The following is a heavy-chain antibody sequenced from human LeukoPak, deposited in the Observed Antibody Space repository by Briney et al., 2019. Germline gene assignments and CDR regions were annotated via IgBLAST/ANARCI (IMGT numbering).Heavy chain of an antibody. CDR2: IYYSGST. D-gene: IGHD3-16*02. V-gene: IGHV4-59*01. CDR3: ARDIGFEKYYYGMDV. Sequence: SETLSLTCTVSGGSISSYYWSWIRQPPGKGLEWIGYIYYSGSTNYNPSLKSRVTISVDTSKNQFSLKLSSVTAADTAVYYCARDIGFEKYYYGMDVWGQGTTVTVSS. CDR1: GGSISSYY. J-gene: IGHJ6*02.